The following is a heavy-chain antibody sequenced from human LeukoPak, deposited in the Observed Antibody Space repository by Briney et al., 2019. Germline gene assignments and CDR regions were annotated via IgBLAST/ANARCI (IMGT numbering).Heavy chain of an antibody. V-gene: IGHV3-21*01. CDR2: ISSSSSYV. D-gene: IGHD1-1*01. Sequence: PGGSLRLSCAASGFTFSSYSMNWVRQAPGKGLEWVSSISSSSSYVYYADSVKGRFTISRDNAKNSLYLQMNSLRAEDTAVYYCARVDPSVPYFDYWGQGTLVAVST. CDR1: GFTFSSYS. CDR3: ARVDPSVPYFDY. J-gene: IGHJ4*02.